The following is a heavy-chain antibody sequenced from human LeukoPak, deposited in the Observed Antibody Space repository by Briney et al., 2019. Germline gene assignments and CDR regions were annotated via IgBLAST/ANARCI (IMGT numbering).Heavy chain of an antibody. CDR2: SNPSGGST. CDR1: GYTXTSYY. D-gene: IGHD6-6*01. V-gene: IGHV1-46*01. Sequence: GASVKVSCKASGYTXTSYYMHWVRQAPGQGLEWMGISNPSGGSTSYAQKFQGRVTMTRDTSTSTVYMELSSLRSEDTAVYYCARDGIAARRVNWFDPWGQGTLVTVSS. CDR3: ARDGIAARRVNWFDP. J-gene: IGHJ5*02.